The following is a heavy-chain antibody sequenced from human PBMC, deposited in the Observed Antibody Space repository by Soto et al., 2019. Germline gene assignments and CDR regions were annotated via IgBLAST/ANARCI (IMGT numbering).Heavy chain of an antibody. CDR1: GFTFGDYA. Sequence: GGSLRLSCTASGFTFGDYAMSWFRQAPGKGLEWVGFIRSKAYGGTTEYAASVKGRFTISRDDSKSIAYLQMNSLKTEDTAVYYCTRGVRSSSWYPHLNFDYWGQGTLVTVSS. CDR3: TRGVRSSSWYPHLNFDY. J-gene: IGHJ4*02. D-gene: IGHD6-13*01. V-gene: IGHV3-49*03. CDR2: IRSKAYGGTT.